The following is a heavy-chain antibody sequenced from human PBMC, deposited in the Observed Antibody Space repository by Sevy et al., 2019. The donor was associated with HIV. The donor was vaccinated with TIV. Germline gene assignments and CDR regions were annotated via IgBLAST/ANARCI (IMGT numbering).Heavy chain of an antibody. CDR3: ASVAYYYASRTENFDY. D-gene: IGHD3-10*01. CDR2: IWYDGSSK. CDR1: GFTFSSYG. J-gene: IGHJ4*02. Sequence: GGSLRLSCAASGFTFSSYGMHWVRQAPGKGLEWVALIWYDGSSKYYADSVKGRFTISRDNSKNTLYLQMNSLRAEDTAGYYCASVAYYYASRTENFDYWGQGTLVTVSS. V-gene: IGHV3-33*01.